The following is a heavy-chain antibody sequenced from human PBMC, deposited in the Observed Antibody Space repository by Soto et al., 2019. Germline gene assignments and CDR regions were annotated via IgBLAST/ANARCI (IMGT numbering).Heavy chain of an antibody. CDR3: TRLSTPYDTPGPTWSAP. V-gene: IGHV4-39*02. D-gene: IGHD3-9*01. Sequence: WETRCVRWSVAGGSSAKSGDCWGWIRQPPGKALEWIGGIYDRGSTLYNPSLRSRITRSIDTSKKFSSLKLTSVSASDTALYYCTRLSTPYDTPGPTWSAPWRQRTPVT. CDR2: IYDRGST. J-gene: IGHJ5*02. CDR1: GGSSAKSGDC.